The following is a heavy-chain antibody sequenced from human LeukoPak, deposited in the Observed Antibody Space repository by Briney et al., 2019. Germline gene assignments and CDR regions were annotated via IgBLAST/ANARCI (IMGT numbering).Heavy chain of an antibody. V-gene: IGHV3-48*01. CDR3: ARGGPDDYGGNSEDAFDI. D-gene: IGHD4-23*01. CDR1: GFTVSSNY. Sequence: PGGSLRLSCAASGFTVSSNYMSWVRQAPGKGLEWISYISSSSSTIKYADSVKGRFTISRDNAKNSLYLQMNSLRAEDTAVYYCARGGPDDYGGNSEDAFDIWGQGTMVTVSS. J-gene: IGHJ3*02. CDR2: ISSSSSTI.